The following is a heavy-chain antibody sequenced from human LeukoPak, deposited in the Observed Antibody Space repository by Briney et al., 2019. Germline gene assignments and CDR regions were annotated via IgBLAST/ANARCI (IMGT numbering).Heavy chain of an antibody. CDR1: GYRFTNYW. Sequence: GESLKISCKGSGYRFTNYWIGWVRQMPGKGLEWMGIIHPGDSGTRYSPSFQGQATMSVDESITTAYLQWSSLRASDSAIYYCARGGTYSYGSSDYWGQGTLVTVSS. J-gene: IGHJ4*02. CDR2: IHPGDSGT. D-gene: IGHD5-18*01. CDR3: ARGGTYSYGSSDY. V-gene: IGHV5-51*01.